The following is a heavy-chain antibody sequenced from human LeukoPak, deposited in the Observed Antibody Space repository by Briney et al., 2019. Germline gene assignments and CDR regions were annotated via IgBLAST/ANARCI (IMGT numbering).Heavy chain of an antibody. Sequence: PGGSLRLSCAASGFTFSSYEMNWVRQAPGKGLEWVSHISSSGSTIYYADSVKGRFTISRDNAKNSLYLQMNSLRVEDTAVYYCARDFSGFYDYWGQGTLVTVSS. CDR3: ARDFSGFYDY. CDR2: ISSSGSTI. J-gene: IGHJ4*02. D-gene: IGHD3-22*01. V-gene: IGHV3-48*03. CDR1: GFTFSSYE.